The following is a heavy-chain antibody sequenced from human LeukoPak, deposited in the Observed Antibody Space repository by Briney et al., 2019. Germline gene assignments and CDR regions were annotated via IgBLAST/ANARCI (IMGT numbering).Heavy chain of an antibody. Sequence: GGSLRLSCAASGFTFSSYEMNWVRQAPGKGLEWVSYTSSSGSTMYYADSVKGRFTISRDNAKNSLSLQMNSLRAEDTAVYYCARSPAGANYYLDVWGKGTTVTVSS. J-gene: IGHJ6*03. V-gene: IGHV3-48*03. CDR2: TSSSGSTM. CDR1: GFTFSSYE. CDR3: ARSPAGANYYLDV. D-gene: IGHD1-14*01.